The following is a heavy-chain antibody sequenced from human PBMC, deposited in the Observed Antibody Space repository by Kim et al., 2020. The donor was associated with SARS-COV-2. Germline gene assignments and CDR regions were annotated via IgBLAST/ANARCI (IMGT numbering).Heavy chain of an antibody. Sequence: SGPTLVNPTQTLTLTCTFSGFSLSTSGMCVSWIRQPPGKALEWLVRIDWDDDKYYSTSLKTRLTISKDTSKNQVVLTMTNMDPVDTATYYCARTLPRRGNTDGGYFDYWGQGARVTVS. D-gene: IGHD5-18*01. CDR3: ARTLPRRGNTDGGYFDY. J-gene: IGHJ4*02. V-gene: IGHV2-70*11. CDR1: GFSLSTSGMC. CDR2: IDWDDDK.